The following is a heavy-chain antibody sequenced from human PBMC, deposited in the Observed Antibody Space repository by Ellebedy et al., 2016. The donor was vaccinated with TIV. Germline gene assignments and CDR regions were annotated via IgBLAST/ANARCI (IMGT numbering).Heavy chain of an antibody. CDR1: GGSISTHY. CDR2: VYYSGST. V-gene: IGHV4-59*08. J-gene: IGHJ5*02. CDR3: ARREKMTNWDEGNWFDP. D-gene: IGHD1-1*01. Sequence: MPSETLSLTCTVSGGSISTHYWNWIRQPPGKGLEWIGYVYYSGSTNYHPSLKSRVTISVDTSKNQFSLRLTSVTAADTAVYYCARREKMTNWDEGNWFDPWGQGTLVTVSS.